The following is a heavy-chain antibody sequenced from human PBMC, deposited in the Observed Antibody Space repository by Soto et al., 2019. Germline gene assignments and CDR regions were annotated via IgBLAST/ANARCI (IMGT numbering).Heavy chain of an antibody. V-gene: IGHV1-8*02. D-gene: IGHD3-10*01. CDR2: MNPNSGNT. CDR1: GYTFNNCD. J-gene: IGHJ5*01. Sequence: ASVKVSCKASGYTFNNCDIHWVRQAPGHGLEWMGWMNPNSGNTGYAQNFRGRVTMTQNTAIGTAYMELSSLRSDDTATYYCTRAYGAETFDFWGQGTRVTVPQ. CDR3: TRAYGAETFDF.